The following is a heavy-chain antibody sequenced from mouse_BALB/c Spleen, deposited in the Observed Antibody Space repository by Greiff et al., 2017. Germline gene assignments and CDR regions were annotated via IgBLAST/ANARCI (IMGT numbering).Heavy chain of an antibody. V-gene: IGHV1-55*01. CDR2: IYPGSGST. CDR1: GYHFTSYW. Sequence: VQLQQPGAELVPPGTSVPLSCKASGYHFTSYWINWVQLRPGQGLEWIGDIYPGSGSTNYNEKFKSKATLTVDTSSSTAYMQLSSLASEDSALYYGAREGGLTTVGFDYWGQGTTLTVSS. CDR3: AREGGLTTVGFDY. D-gene: IGHD1-1*01. J-gene: IGHJ2*01.